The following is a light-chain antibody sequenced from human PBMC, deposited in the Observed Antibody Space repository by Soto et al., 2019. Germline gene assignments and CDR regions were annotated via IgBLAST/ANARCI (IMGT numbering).Light chain of an antibody. V-gene: IGKV3-20*01. J-gene: IGKJ1*01. CDR1: QSLSNNIY. Sequence: EIVLTQSPGTLSLSPGERATLSCRASQSLSNNIYLAWYQQKPGQAPRLLIYDASNRATGIPARFSGSGSGTDFTLTISSLQPEDFATYYCQQSYSTPPWTFGQGTKVDIK. CDR2: DAS. CDR3: QQSYSTPPWT.